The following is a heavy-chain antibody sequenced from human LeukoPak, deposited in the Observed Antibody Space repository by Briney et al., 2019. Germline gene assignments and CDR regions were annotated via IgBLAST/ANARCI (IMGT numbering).Heavy chain of an antibody. CDR1: GFTFSSFE. J-gene: IGHJ4*02. Sequence: GGSLRLSCAASGFTFSSFEMNWVRQAPGKGLEWVSYISSSSSTIYYADSVKGRFTISKDNAKNSLYLQMNSLRAEDTAVYYCARDFDYWGQGTLVTVSS. CDR2: ISSSSSTI. CDR3: ARDFDY. V-gene: IGHV3-48*03.